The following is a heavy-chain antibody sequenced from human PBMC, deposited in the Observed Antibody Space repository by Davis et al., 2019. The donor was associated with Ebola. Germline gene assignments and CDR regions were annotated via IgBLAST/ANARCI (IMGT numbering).Heavy chain of an antibody. CDR2: ISSSGSTI. V-gene: IGHV3-11*01. J-gene: IGHJ5*02. CDR3: VIGYPSSSGWFAT. CDR1: GVSFRDYY. Sequence: PGGSLRLSCAASGVSFRDYYMNWIRQAPGKGLEWSSYISSSGSTIFQADSVKGRFTISSDNVHNTMYLQMNSLSVDDTAVYYCVIGYPSSSGWFATWGQGTLVTVSS. D-gene: IGHD6-6*01.